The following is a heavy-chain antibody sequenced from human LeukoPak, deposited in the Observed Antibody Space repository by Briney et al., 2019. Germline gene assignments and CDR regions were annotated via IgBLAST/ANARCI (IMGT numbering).Heavy chain of an antibody. CDR3: ARKSVMINYYYGMDV. Sequence: ASVKVSCKVSGYTFTGYYMHWVRQAPGQGLEWMGWINPNSGGTNYAQKFQGRVTMTRDTSISTAYMELSRLRSDDTAVYYCARKSVMINYYYGMDVWGQGTTVTVSS. CDR1: GYTFTGYY. V-gene: IGHV1-2*02. J-gene: IGHJ6*02. D-gene: IGHD3-9*01. CDR2: INPNSGGT.